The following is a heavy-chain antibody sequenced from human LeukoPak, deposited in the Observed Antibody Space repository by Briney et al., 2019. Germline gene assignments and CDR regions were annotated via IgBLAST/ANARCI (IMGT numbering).Heavy chain of an antibody. V-gene: IGHV3-30*02. Sequence: QTGGSLRLSCAASGFTFSSYGMHWVRQAPGKGLEWVAFIRYDGSNKYYADSVKGRFTMSRDNSKNTLYLQMNSLRAEDTAVYYCAKGLYQVRGVSNWFDPWGQGTLVTVSS. CDR2: IRYDGSNK. J-gene: IGHJ5*02. CDR3: AKGLYQVRGVSNWFDP. D-gene: IGHD3-10*01. CDR1: GFTFSSYG.